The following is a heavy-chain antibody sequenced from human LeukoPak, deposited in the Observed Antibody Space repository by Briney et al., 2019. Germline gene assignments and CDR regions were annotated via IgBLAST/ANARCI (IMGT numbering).Heavy chain of an antibody. CDR1: GFTFSSYG. Sequence: GGSLRLSCAASGFTFSSYGMHWVRQAPGEGLEWVAVIWYDGSNKYYADSVKGRYTISRDNSKNTLYLQMNSLRAEDTAVYYCARDCGSKKSSSWSRGSVTVDYGMDVWGQGTTVTVPS. D-gene: IGHD6-13*01. V-gene: IGHV3-33*08. CDR2: IWYDGSNK. CDR3: ARDCGSKKSSSWSRGSVTVDYGMDV. J-gene: IGHJ6*02.